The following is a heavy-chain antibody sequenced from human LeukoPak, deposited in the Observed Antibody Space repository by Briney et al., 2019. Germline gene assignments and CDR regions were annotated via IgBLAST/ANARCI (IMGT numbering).Heavy chain of an antibody. J-gene: IGHJ5*02. Sequence: PSQTLSLTCHFSGVSLSRHCWSWVRQSPGKGLEWFGCLCDSGGSDHNPSLRIRVSVEVDTSRTRFSLKLTCVSAADTAVYYCARDHGVDKGWFDPWGQGTLVTVSS. CDR2: LCDSGGS. V-gene: IGHV4-59*11. CDR3: ARDHGVDKGWFDP. CDR1: GVSLSRHC. D-gene: IGHD5-12*01.